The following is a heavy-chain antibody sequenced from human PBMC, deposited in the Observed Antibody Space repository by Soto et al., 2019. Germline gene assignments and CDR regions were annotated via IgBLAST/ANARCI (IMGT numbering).Heavy chain of an antibody. CDR3: ARVQQSIAALDY. CDR1: GGTFSSYA. Sequence: SVKVSCKASGGTFSSYAISWVRQAPGQGLEWMGGIIPIFGTANYAQKFPGRVTITADESTSTASMERSSLRSEDTAVYYCARVQQSIAALDYWGQGTLVTVSS. V-gene: IGHV1-69*13. J-gene: IGHJ4*02. CDR2: IIPIFGTA. D-gene: IGHD6-6*01.